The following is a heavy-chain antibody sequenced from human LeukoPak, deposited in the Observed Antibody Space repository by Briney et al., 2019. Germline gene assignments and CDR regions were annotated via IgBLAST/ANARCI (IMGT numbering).Heavy chain of an antibody. J-gene: IGHJ4*02. Sequence: GGPLRLSCAASGFTFSSYAMHWVRQAPGKGLEWVAVIWYDGSNKYYADSVKGRFTISRDNSKNTLYLQMNSLRAEDTAVYYCARDYRNYYDSSGYYDYWGQGTLVTVSS. V-gene: IGHV3-33*08. CDR3: ARDYRNYYDSSGYYDY. CDR1: GFTFSSYA. D-gene: IGHD3-22*01. CDR2: IWYDGSNK.